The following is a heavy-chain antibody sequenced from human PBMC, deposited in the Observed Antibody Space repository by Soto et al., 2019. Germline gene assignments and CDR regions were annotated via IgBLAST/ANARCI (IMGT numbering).Heavy chain of an antibody. Sequence: SETLSLTCTVSSGSIGGTNWWSWVRQPPGKGLEWIGEVYHSGSINYSPSLSSRLTISVDKSKNQFSLRLNSVTAADTAVYFWARAPVFLDNGDEQTYNWFDPWGQGTLVTVSS. CDR2: VYHSGSI. CDR3: ARAPVFLDNGDEQTYNWFDP. V-gene: IGHV4-4*02. CDR1: SGSIGGTNW. D-gene: IGHD4-17*01. J-gene: IGHJ5*02.